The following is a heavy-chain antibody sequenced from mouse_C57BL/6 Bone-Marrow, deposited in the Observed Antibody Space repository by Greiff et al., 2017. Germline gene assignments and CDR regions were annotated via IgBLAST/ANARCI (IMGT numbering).Heavy chain of an antibody. Sequence: DVMLVESGEGLVKPGGSLKLSCAASGFTFSSYAMSWVRQTPEKRLEWVAYISSGGDYIYYADTVKGRFTISRDNARNTLYLQMSSLKSEDTAMYYCTRGNGCWFAYWGQGTLVTVSA. CDR2: ISSGGDYI. J-gene: IGHJ3*01. V-gene: IGHV5-9-1*02. CDR3: TRGNGCWFAY. D-gene: IGHD2-2*01. CDR1: GFTFSSYA.